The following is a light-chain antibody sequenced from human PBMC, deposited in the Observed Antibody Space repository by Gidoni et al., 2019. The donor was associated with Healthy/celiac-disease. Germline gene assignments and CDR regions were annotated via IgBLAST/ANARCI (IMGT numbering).Light chain of an antibody. CDR2: AAS. J-gene: IGKJ3*01. CDR1: QSISSY. CDR3: QQSYSTPLFT. Sequence: DIQMTQSPSSLSASVGDRVTITCRASQSISSYLNWYQQKPGKAPKLLIYAASSLQSGVPSRFSGSGSGTYFTLTISSLQPEDFATYYCQQSYSTPLFTFXXXTKVDIK. V-gene: IGKV1-39*01.